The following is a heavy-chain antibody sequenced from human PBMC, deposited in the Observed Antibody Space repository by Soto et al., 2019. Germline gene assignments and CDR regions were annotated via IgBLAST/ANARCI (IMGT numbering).Heavy chain of an antibody. CDR1: GGSFSGYY. CDR2: INHSGST. V-gene: IGHV4-34*01. Sequence: QVQLQQWGAGLLKPSETLSLTCAVYGGSFSGYYWSWIRQPPGKGLEWIGEINHSGSTNYNPSLKIRVTISVDTSKNQFSLKLSSVTAADTAVYYCARGVAYYYGSGSPNPYYYYYYGMDVWGQGTTVTVSS. CDR3: ARGVAYYYGSGSPNPYYYYYYGMDV. J-gene: IGHJ6*02. D-gene: IGHD3-10*01.